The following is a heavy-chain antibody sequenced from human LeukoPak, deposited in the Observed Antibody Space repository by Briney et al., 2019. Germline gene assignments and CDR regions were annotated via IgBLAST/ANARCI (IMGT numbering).Heavy chain of an antibody. J-gene: IGHJ4*02. Sequence: GSSVKVSCKASGGTFSSYAISWVRQAPGQGLEWMGGIIPIFGTANYAQKFQGRVTIAADKSTSTAYMELSSLRSEDTAVYYCARENGGWLNSFDYWGQGTLVTVSS. V-gene: IGHV1-69*06. D-gene: IGHD3-10*01. CDR1: GGTFSSYA. CDR2: IIPIFGTA. CDR3: ARENGGWLNSFDY.